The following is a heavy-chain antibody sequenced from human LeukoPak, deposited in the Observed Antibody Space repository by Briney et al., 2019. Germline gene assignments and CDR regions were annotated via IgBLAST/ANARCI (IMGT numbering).Heavy chain of an antibody. V-gene: IGHV3-23*01. CDR2: ISGSGGST. CDR3: AKGGPYYYDSSGYY. CDR1: GFTFSSYA. D-gene: IGHD3-22*01. J-gene: IGHJ4*02. Sequence: GGSLRLSCAASGFTFSSYAMSWVRQAPGKGLEWVSAISGSGGSTYYADSVKGRFTISGDNSKNTLYLQMNSLRAEDTAVYYCAKGGPYYYDSSGYYWGQGTLVTVSS.